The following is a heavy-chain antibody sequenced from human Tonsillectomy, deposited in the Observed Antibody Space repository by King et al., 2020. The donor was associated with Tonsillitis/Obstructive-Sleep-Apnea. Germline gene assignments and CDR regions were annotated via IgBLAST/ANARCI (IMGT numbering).Heavy chain of an antibody. CDR1: GYTFTSNG. CDR3: AGNFRSGGTTFDY. D-gene: IGHD2-15*01. CDR2: ISTYKGNT. V-gene: IGHV1-18*01. J-gene: IGHJ4*02. Sequence: QLVQSGAEVKKPGAAVKVSCKASGYTFTSNGISCVRQAPGQGLEWMGGISTYKGNTNYAQKFQGRVTMTTDTSTSTAYMGLKSLRSDDTAVYYCAGNFRSGGTTFDYWGQGTLVTVSS.